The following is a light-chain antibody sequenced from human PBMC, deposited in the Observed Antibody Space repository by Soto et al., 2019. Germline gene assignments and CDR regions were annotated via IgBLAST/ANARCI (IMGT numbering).Light chain of an antibody. CDR1: SSKNGKNY. J-gene: IGLJ1*01. Sequence: QSALTQPPSVSAAPGQKVTNSCSGNSSKNGKNYVSWYQQLPGTAPKLLIYDNNKRPSGIPDRFSGSKSGTSATLGITGLQTGDEADYYCGTWDSSLSAFVFGTGTKVTVL. CDR3: GTWDSSLSAFV. CDR2: DNN. V-gene: IGLV1-51*01.